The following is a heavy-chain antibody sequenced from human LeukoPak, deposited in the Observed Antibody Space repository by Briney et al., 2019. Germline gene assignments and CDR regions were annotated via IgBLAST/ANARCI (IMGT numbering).Heavy chain of an antibody. Sequence: SGPTLVKPTQTLTLTCTFSGLSLTTGGVGVGWIRQPPGKALEWLALIYWDGDQRYSPSLKDRLTVTKDTSKNQVFLYMANMGPVDTATYFCAHSPSDSYKNGGRWYFDLWGRGTLVIVSS. D-gene: IGHD5-24*01. V-gene: IGHV2-5*02. CDR3: AHSPSDSYKNGGRWYFDL. J-gene: IGHJ2*01. CDR2: IYWDGDQ. CDR1: GLSLTTGGVG.